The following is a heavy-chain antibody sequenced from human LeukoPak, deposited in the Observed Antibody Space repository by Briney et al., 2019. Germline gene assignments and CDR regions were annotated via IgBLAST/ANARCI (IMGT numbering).Heavy chain of an antibody. CDR3: ARDWGYIVGAGGYFHY. V-gene: IGHV4-30-4*08. CDR1: GGSISSGDYY. Sequence: SRTLSLTCTVAGGSISSGDYYWSWIRQPPGKGLEWIGYIYYSGSTYYNPSLKSRLTISVDTSKNHFSLNLSSVTAADTAVYYCARDWGYIVGAGGYFHYWVQGTLVTVSS. CDR2: IYYSGST. D-gene: IGHD1-26*01. J-gene: IGHJ4*02.